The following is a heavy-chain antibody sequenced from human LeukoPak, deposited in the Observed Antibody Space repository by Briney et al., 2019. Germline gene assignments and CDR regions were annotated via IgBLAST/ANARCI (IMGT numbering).Heavy chain of an antibody. J-gene: IGHJ4*02. CDR2: ISGSGGST. CDR1: GFTFSSYA. CDR3: AKSTYGDSPLYFDY. Sequence: GGSLSLSCAASGFTFSSYAMSWVRQAPGKGLEWVSAISGSGGSTYYADSVKGRFTITRDNSKNTLYLQMNSLRAEDTAVYYCAKSTYGDSPLYFDYWGQGTLVTVSS. V-gene: IGHV3-23*01. D-gene: IGHD4-17*01.